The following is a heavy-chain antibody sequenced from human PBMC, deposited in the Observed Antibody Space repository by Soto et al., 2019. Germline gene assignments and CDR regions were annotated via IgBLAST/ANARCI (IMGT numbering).Heavy chain of an antibody. CDR2: ISGSGGST. V-gene: IGHV3-23*01. J-gene: IGHJ5*02. CDR3: AKVQATYYHSSGPTGWLDT. Sequence: EVSLRRSCSASGFTFSSYAMSWVRQDPGKGLDWVSAISGSGGSTYYADSVKGRFTISRDNSKNTLYLQMNSLRAEDTDVYYCAKVQATYYHSSGPTGWLDTWGQGTLVTVAS. CDR1: GFTFSSYA. D-gene: IGHD3-22*01.